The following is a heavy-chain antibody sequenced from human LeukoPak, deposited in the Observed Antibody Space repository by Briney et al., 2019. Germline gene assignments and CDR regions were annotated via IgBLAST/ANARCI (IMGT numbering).Heavy chain of an antibody. Sequence: GASVNVSCKSSVYTFTDYYMHWVRQAPGQGLEWMGWINPNSRGTDSAQKFQGRFSITRDTSISTAYMELSRLRSDDTAVYYCARRAREYSHDAFDIWGQGTMVTVSS. V-gene: IGHV1-2*02. CDR3: ARRAREYSHDAFDI. D-gene: IGHD5-18*01. CDR1: VYTFTDYY. CDR2: INPNSRGT. J-gene: IGHJ3*02.